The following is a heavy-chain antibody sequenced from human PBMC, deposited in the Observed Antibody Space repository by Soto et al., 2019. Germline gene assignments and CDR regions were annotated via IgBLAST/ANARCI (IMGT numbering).Heavy chain of an antibody. V-gene: IGHV4-59*01. CDR3: ARGYCSSTSCNNGFDP. CDR2: IYYSGST. Sequence: SETLSLTCTVSGGSISSYYWSWIRQPPGKGLEWIGYIYYSGSTNYNPSLKSRVTISVDTSKNQFSLKLSSVTAAETAVYYCARGYCSSTSCNNGFDPWGQGTLVTVSS. J-gene: IGHJ5*02. CDR1: GGSISSYY. D-gene: IGHD2-2*01.